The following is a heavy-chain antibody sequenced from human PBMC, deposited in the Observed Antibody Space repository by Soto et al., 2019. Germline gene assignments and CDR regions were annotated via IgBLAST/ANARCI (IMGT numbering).Heavy chain of an antibody. CDR2: TYYSGST. J-gene: IGHJ4*02. Sequence: LSLTCTVSGGSVIAYYWNWMRQPPGKGLQWIGYTYYSGSTTYNPSLKSRVTISVDSSKNQFSLKLDSVTPADTAVYYCARVRGTAGKRYFDYWGPGTLLTVSS. CDR1: GGSVIAYY. D-gene: IGHD6-13*01. V-gene: IGHV4-59*02. CDR3: ARVRGTAGKRYFDY.